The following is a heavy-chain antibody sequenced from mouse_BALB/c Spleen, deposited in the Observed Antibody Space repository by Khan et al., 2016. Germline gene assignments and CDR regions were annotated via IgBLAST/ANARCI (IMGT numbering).Heavy chain of an antibody. V-gene: IGHV1-87*01. J-gene: IGHJ3*01. CDR1: GYTFTSYW. CDR2: IYPGDGDT. D-gene: IGHD2-1*01. CDR3: ARGGYGNYVFAY. Sequence: QVQLKQSGAELARPGASVKLSCKASGYTFTSYWMQWVKQRPGQGLQWIGTIYPGDGDTRYTQKFKGKATLTADKSSSTAYMQLSSLASEDSEVYYCARGGYGNYVFAYWGQGTLVTVSA.